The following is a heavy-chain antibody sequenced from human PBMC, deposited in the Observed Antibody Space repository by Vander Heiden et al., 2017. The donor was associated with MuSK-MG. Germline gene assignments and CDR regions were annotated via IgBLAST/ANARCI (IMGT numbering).Heavy chain of an antibody. V-gene: IGHV4-39*01. D-gene: IGHD3-10*01. CDR3: ARHLPGALRRVPDDGLDF. J-gene: IGHJ3*01. Sequence: QLQLQASGPGLVKTSETLSLTCAVSGVAIRFTDSYWGWVRQPQGKGLEWIGSVNYLGLTFYNTSLIVRVTISIDTSKNDFSLKLTSVAAADRAVYFCARHLPGALRRVPDDGLDFWVLGTMGTVSS. CDR2: VNYLGLT. CDR1: GVAIRFTDSY.